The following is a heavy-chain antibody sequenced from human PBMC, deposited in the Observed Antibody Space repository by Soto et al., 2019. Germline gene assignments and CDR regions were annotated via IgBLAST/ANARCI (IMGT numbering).Heavy chain of an antibody. CDR3: AREGCGYNF. CDR2: IVPVFGRP. D-gene: IGHD5-12*01. Sequence: SVKVSCKASGGSFSSFGISWVRQAPGQGLEWMGGIVPVFGRPNYAQRFRGRLTITADESTSTGYMELISLRSDDTAVYYCAREGCGYNFWGQGTQVTVSS. CDR1: GGSFSSFG. J-gene: IGHJ4*02. V-gene: IGHV1-69*13.